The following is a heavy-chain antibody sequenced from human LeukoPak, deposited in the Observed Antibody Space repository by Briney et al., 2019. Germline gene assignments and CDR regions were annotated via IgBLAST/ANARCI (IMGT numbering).Heavy chain of an antibody. CDR1: GFTFSNYA. V-gene: IGHV3-64*01. CDR3: ARGGYYDSSGSFDY. CDR2: ISTNVGST. Sequence: RPGGSLRLSCAASGFTFSNYAMYWVRQAPGRGLEYVSAISTNVGSTDYANSVKGRFTISRDNSDNRVFLQMGTLRAEDMAVYYCARGGYYDSSGSFDYWGQGILVTVSS. D-gene: IGHD3-22*01. J-gene: IGHJ4*02.